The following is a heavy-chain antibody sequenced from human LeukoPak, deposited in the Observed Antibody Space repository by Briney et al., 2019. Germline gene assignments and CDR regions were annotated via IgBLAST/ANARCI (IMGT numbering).Heavy chain of an antibody. CDR3: ARDRWGYCSSTSCHGDYYYMDV. CDR1: GFTFSSYA. CDR2: ISGSGGST. J-gene: IGHJ6*03. Sequence: EGSLRLSCAASGFTFSSYAMSWVRQAPGKGLEWVSAISGSGGSTYYADSVKGRFTISRDNSKNTLYLQMNSLRAEDTAVYYCARDRWGYCSSTSCHGDYYYMDVWGKGTTVTVSS. V-gene: IGHV3-23*01. D-gene: IGHD2-2*01.